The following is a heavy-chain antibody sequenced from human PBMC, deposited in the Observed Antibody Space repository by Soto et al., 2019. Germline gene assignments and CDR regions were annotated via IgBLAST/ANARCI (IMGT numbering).Heavy chain of an antibody. CDR3: ASATSIAVAGKET. CDR2: ISFYNGHT. J-gene: IGHJ4*02. V-gene: IGHV1-18*01. D-gene: IGHD6-19*01. Sequence: QVQLVQSGGEVKKPGASVKVSCKASGDTVTKYGISWVRQAPGQGLEWLGWISFYNGHTNYALKFQDRITFTTDTATSTGSMELRSLTSDDTAVYYCASATSIAVAGKETWGQGTLVTVSS. CDR1: GDTVTKYG.